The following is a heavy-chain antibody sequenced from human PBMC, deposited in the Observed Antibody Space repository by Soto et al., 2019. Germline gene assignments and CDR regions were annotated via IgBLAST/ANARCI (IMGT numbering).Heavy chain of an antibody. CDR3: ARGVEMAATFSYYYPMDV. D-gene: IGHD6-19*01. V-gene: IGHV4-34*01. Sequence: SETQSLTCAVYGGSFSTYDWSWVRQPPGKGLEWIGEINQRGSTNSNPSLKSRVTISVDTSKNQFSLKLSSVTAADTAVYYCARGVEMAATFSYYYPMDVWGQGTTVTVSS. J-gene: IGHJ6*02. CDR1: GGSFSTYD. CDR2: INQRGST.